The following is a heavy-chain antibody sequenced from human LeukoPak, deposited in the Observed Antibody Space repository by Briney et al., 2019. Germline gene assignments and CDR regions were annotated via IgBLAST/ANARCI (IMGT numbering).Heavy chain of an antibody. Sequence: SETLSLTCTVSGGSISSYYWSWIRQPAGKGLEWIGRIYTSGSTNYNPSLQSRVTMSVDTSKNQFSLKLSSVTAADTAVYYCASIAYYYDSSGYYSGWYFQHWGQGTLVTVSS. D-gene: IGHD3-22*01. J-gene: IGHJ1*01. V-gene: IGHV4-4*07. CDR2: IYTSGST. CDR1: GGSISSYY. CDR3: ASIAYYYDSSGYYSGWYFQH.